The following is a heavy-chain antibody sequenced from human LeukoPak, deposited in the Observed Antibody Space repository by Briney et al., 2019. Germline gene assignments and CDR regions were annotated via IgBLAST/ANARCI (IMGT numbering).Heavy chain of an antibody. CDR3: ARGLGTTVTTPRFEY. D-gene: IGHD4-17*01. CDR2: INHSGST. J-gene: IGHJ4*02. CDR1: GGSFSGYY. Sequence: SETLSLTCAVYGGSFSGYYWSWIRQPPGKGLEWIGEINHSGSTNYNPSLKSRVTISVDTSKNQFSLKLSSVTAADTAVYYCARGLGTTVTTPRFEYWGQGTLVTVSS. V-gene: IGHV4-34*01.